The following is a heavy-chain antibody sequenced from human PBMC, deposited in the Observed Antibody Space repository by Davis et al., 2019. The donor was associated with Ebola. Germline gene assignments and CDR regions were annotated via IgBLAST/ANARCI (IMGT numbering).Heavy chain of an antibody. D-gene: IGHD6-19*01. V-gene: IGHV3-23*01. CDR1: GFTFSSYA. J-gene: IGHJ4*02. Sequence: GGSLRLSCAASGFTFSSYAMSWVRQAPGKGLEWVSGISESGGRTYYADSVKGRFTISRDNSQNTVYLQMTGLRAEDTAIYYCAKGPTRSGYYWGQGTLVTVSS. CDR2: ISESGGRT. CDR3: AKGPTRSGYY.